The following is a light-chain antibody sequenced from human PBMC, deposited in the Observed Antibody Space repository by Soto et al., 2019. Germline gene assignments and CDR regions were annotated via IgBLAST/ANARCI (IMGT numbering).Light chain of an antibody. V-gene: IGKV3-20*01. CDR1: QSVSSSY. Sequence: EIVLTQSPGTLSLSPGERATLSCRASQSVSSSYLAWYQQKPGQAPRLLIYGASSRATGIPDRFSGSGSGTDFPLTLSRLEPEDFAVYSCQQYDSSPVTFGQGTKVEIK. CDR3: QQYDSSPVT. CDR2: GAS. J-gene: IGKJ1*01.